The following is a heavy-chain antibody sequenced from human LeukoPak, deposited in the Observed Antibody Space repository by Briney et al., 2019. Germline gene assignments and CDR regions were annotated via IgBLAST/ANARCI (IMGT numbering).Heavy chain of an antibody. CDR3: ARGTLYRGWSYYLDF. D-gene: IGHD6-19*01. J-gene: IGHJ4*02. CDR1: GDSISLSFYY. V-gene: IGHV4-39*07. Sequence: SETLSLTCSVSGDSISLSFYYWGWIRQPPGKALEWIGSVYYSGTTSYNPSLKSRVTISVDMTKNHFSLRLRSVTAADTAMYYCARGTLYRGWSYYLDFWGQGSQVTVSS. CDR2: VYYSGTT.